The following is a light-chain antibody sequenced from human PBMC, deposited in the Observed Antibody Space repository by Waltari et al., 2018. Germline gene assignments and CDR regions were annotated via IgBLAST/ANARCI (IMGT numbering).Light chain of an antibody. Sequence: QSALTQPASVSGSPGQSITISCTGTSSDVGSYNSVSWYQQHPGKGPKLILYGVNKRPSGVSNRVSGSKSGNTASLTISGLQAEDEADYYCCSYAGSSTGFGGGTKLTVL. CDR3: CSYAGSSTG. CDR2: GVN. J-gene: IGLJ3*02. V-gene: IGLV2-23*02. CDR1: SSDVGSYNS.